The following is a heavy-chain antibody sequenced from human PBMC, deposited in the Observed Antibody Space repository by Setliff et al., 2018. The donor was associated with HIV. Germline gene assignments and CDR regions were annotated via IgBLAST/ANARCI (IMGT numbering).Heavy chain of an antibody. CDR3: ARNPRPIAAAGFDLDY. CDR2: IDQDGSEN. CDR1: GFTFSSFW. V-gene: IGHV3-7*04. Sequence: GGSLRLSCAASGFTFSSFWMSWVRQAPGKGLEWVANIDQDGSENYYADSVKGRFAISRDNAKNSIHLQMNSLRAEDTAVYYCARNPRPIAAAGFDLDYWGQGTMVTVSS. J-gene: IGHJ4*02. D-gene: IGHD6-13*01.